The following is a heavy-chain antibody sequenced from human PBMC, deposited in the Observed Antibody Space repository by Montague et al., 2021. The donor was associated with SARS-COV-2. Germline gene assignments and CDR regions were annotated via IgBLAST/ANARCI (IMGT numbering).Heavy chain of an antibody. CDR1: GGSFSGYY. J-gene: IGHJ5*02. V-gene: IGHV4-34*01. Sequence: SETLSLTCAVYGGSFSGYYWSWIRQPPGKGLEWIGEINHSGGTNYNPSLKSRVIISVDTSKNQFSLKLSPVTAADTAVHYCGRLTLGYCSSSGCYIDWFDPWGQGTLVTVSS. CDR3: GRLTLGYCSSSGCYIDWFDP. D-gene: IGHD2-2*02. CDR2: INHSGGT.